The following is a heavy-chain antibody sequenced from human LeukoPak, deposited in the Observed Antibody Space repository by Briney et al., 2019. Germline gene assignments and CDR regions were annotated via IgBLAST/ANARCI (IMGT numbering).Heavy chain of an antibody. CDR1: GGSIISYY. CDR3: SRGKERYARFDF. D-gene: IGHD1-1*01. V-gene: IGHV4-59*01. Sequence: PSETLSLTCTVSGGSIISYYWSWIRQPPGKGLEWIGYIYYSGSINYNPSLHIRVTISIDTPKNQFSLKLNSVTAADTAVYFCSRGKERYARFDFWGQGTLVSVSS. CDR2: IYYSGSI. J-gene: IGHJ4*02.